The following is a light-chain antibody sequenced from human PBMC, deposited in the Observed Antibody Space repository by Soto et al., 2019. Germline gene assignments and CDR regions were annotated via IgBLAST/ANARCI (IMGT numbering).Light chain of an antibody. J-gene: IGLJ1*01. V-gene: IGLV1-40*01. CDR2: ANS. Sequence: QPVLTQPPSVSGAPGQTGIISCTGNSSTIGAGYDVHWYQHLPGTAPKLLISANSNRPSGVPDRFSGSKSGTSASLAITGLQAEDEADYYCQSYDSSLSGFYVFGTGTKVTVL. CDR1: SSTIGAGYD. CDR3: QSYDSSLSGFYV.